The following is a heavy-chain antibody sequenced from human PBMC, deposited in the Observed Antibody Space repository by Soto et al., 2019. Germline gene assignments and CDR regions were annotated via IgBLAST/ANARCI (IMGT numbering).Heavy chain of an antibody. V-gene: IGHV1-8*01. CDR3: ARPYYSGWFLFTS. J-gene: IGHJ5*02. CDR1: GYTFTSFD. D-gene: IGHD6-19*01. Sequence: QVQLVQSGAEVKKPGASVKVSCKASGYTFTSFDIHWVRQATGQGLEWMGWMNPNSGTTNYAQKFQDRVTLTRSTSISTAYMEVSSLRSDDTAIYYCARPYYSGWFLFTSWGQGTLVTVSS. CDR2: MNPNSGTT.